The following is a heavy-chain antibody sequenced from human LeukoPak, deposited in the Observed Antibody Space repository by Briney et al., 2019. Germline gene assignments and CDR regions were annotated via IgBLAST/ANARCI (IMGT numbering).Heavy chain of an antibody. V-gene: IGHV1-2*02. Sequence: ASVKVSCKASGYIFTDYYIYWVRQAPGQGPEWMGWINPNSGGTKYAQKFQGRVSMTRDTSISTAYMELSRLRSDDTAVYYCARNDILTADDYWGQGTLVTVSS. CDR2: INPNSGGT. J-gene: IGHJ4*02. D-gene: IGHD3-9*01. CDR1: GYIFTDYY. CDR3: ARNDILTADDY.